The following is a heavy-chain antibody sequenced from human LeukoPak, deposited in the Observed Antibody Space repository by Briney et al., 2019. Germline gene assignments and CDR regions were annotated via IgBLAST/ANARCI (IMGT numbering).Heavy chain of an antibody. CDR3: ARVREGRDIVATIISF. CDR1: GFTFSSYA. J-gene: IGHJ4*02. D-gene: IGHD5-12*01. CDR2: ISYDGSNK. V-gene: IGHV3-30*04. Sequence: GGSLRFSCAASGFTFSSYAMHWVRQAPGKGLEWVAVISYDGSNKYYADSVKGRFTISRDNSKNTLYLQMNSLRAEDTAVYYCARVREGRDIVATIISFWGQGTLVTVSS.